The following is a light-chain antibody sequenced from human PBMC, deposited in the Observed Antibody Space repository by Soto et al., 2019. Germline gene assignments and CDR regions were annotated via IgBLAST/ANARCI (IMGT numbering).Light chain of an antibody. CDR3: QQYNSYSLT. J-gene: IGKJ4*01. V-gene: IGKV1-5*01. CDR2: DAS. CDR1: QSISSW. Sequence: IQLTQSPSTLSASVGDKVTITCRASQSISSWLAWYQQKPGKAPKLLIYDASSLESGVPSRFSGSGSGTEFTLTISSLQPDDFATYYCQQYNSYSLTIGGGTKVDIK.